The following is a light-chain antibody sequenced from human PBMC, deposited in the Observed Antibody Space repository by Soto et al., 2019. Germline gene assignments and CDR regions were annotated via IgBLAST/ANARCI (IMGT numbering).Light chain of an antibody. V-gene: IGKV3-15*01. CDR1: QSVSSN. CDR3: QQYNNWPRGT. J-gene: IGKJ1*01. CDR2: GAS. Sequence: EIVLTQSPFTLSVSPGERATLSCRASQSVSSNLAWYQQKPGQAPRLLIYGASTRATGVPDRFRGSGSGTEFTLTISSLQSEDVAVYYCQQYNNWPRGTFGQGTKVEFK.